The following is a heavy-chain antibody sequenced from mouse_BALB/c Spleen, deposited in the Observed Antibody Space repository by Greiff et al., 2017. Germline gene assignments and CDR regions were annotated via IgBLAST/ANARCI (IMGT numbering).Heavy chain of an antibody. Sequence: EVQLQQSGAELVKPGASVKLSCTASGFNIKDTYMHWVKQRPEQGLEWIGRIDPANGNTKYDPKFQGKATITADTSSNTAYLQLSSLTSEDTAVYYCAHYYGFAYWGQGTLVTVSA. CDR2: IDPANGNT. J-gene: IGHJ3*01. D-gene: IGHD1-1*01. CDR1: GFNIKDTY. V-gene: IGHV14-3*02. CDR3: AHYYGFAY.